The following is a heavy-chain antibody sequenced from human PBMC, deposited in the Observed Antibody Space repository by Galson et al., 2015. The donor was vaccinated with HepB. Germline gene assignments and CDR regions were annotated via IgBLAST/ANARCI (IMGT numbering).Heavy chain of an antibody. CDR3: ARDQGYCSGITCLIYDY. J-gene: IGHJ4*02. Sequence: SLRLSCAACEFSFSSHSMNWVRQAPGKGLEWISYIDRSSDTIYYADSVKGRFTVSRDNAKNSLYLQMNSVRAEDTAVYYCARDQGYCSGITCLIYDYWGQGTVVTVS. V-gene: IGHV3-48*01. CDR1: EFSFSSHS. CDR2: IDRSSDTI. D-gene: IGHD2-2*01.